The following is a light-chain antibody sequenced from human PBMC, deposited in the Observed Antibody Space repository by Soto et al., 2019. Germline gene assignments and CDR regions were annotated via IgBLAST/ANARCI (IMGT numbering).Light chain of an antibody. CDR3: TSYTATSTLEV. Sequence: QSVLTQPASVSGLPGQSITISCTGTSSDIGGYNYVSWYQQHPGKAPKLIIFDVTYRPSGVSNRFSGSKSGNTASLTISGLQAEDEADYYCTSYTATSTLEVFGGGTQLTVL. J-gene: IGLJ2*01. CDR1: SSDIGGYNY. CDR2: DVT. V-gene: IGLV2-14*03.